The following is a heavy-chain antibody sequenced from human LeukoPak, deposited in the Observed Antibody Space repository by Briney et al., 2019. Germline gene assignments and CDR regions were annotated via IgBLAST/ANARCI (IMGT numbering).Heavy chain of an antibody. V-gene: IGHV3-23*01. D-gene: IGHD5-24*01. CDR3: AKDRRYNRGQYDTSDSSRRGLYYGMDV. J-gene: IGHJ6*02. CDR2: ISGSGGST. CDR1: GFTFSSYA. Sequence: GGSLRLSCAASGFTFSSYAMSWVRQAPGKGLEWVSAISGSGGSTYYADSVKGRFTISRDNSENTLYLQVNSLRAEDTALYYCAKDRRYNRGQYDTSDSSRRGLYYGMDVWGQGTTVTVSS.